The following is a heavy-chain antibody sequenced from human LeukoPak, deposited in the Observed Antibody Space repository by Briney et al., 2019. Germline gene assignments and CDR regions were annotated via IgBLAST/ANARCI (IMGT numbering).Heavy chain of an antibody. Sequence: GGSLRLSCAASGFTFSSYGMHWVRQAPGKGLEWVAVISYDGSNKYYADSVKGRFTISRDNSKNTLYLQMNSLRAEDTAVYYRARGDDYGDYVWAYWGQGTLVTVSS. CDR1: GFTFSSYG. J-gene: IGHJ4*02. D-gene: IGHD4-17*01. V-gene: IGHV3-30*03. CDR2: ISYDGSNK. CDR3: ARGDDYGDYVWAY.